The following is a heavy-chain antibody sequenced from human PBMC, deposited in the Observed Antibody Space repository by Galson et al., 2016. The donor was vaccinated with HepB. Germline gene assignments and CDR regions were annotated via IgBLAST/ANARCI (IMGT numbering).Heavy chain of an antibody. CDR2: IQYDGRNQ. D-gene: IGHD3-3*01. CDR1: GFIFSNYA. V-gene: IGHV3-33*01. Sequence: SLRLSCAASGFIFSNYAMHWVRQAPGKGLEWVAIIQYDGRNQYCADSVKGRFTISRYNSKNSLYLQLDNVRAEDSAVYYCARLPRAAPGNYDFWGGDRVGQDAFAVWGQGTMATVSS. CDR3: ARLPRAAPGNYDFWGGDRVGQDAFAV. J-gene: IGHJ3*01.